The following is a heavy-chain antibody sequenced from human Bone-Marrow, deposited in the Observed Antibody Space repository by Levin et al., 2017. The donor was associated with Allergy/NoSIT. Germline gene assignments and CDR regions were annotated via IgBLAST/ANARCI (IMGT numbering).Heavy chain of an antibody. V-gene: IGHV3-49*03. J-gene: IGHJ5*02. CDR1: GFTFGDYA. CDR3: TREAYGSGSYFNAGGA. CDR2: IRSKAYGGTT. Sequence: GGSLRLSCTASGFTFGDYAMSWFRQAPGKGLEWVGFIRSKAYGGTTEYAASVKGRFTISRDDSKSIAYLQMNSLKTEDTAVYYCTREAYGSGSYFNAGGAWGQGTLVTVSS. D-gene: IGHD3-10*01.